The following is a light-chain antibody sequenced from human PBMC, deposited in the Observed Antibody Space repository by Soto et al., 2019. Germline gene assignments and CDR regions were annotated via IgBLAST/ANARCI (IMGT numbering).Light chain of an antibody. V-gene: IGKV3-15*01. J-gene: IGKJ1*01. CDR2: GAS. Sequence: EIVMTQSPATLSVSPGERATLSCRASQSVSSNLAWYQQKPGQAPRLLIYGASTRATGIPARFSGSGSGTEFTLTISSLQSEDFAVHYCQQYNNWPSCTFGQGTKVDIK. CDR1: QSVSSN. CDR3: QQYNNWPSCT.